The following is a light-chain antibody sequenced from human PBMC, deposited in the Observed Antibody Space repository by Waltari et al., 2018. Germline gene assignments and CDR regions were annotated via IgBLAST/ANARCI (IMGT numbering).Light chain of an antibody. CDR2: AAS. V-gene: IGKV1-9*01. CDR1: QGISSY. J-gene: IGKJ2*01. CDR3: QQLISYPYT. Sequence: DIQLTQSPSFLSASVGDRVTITCRASQGISSYLVWYQQKPGKAPKVLIYAASTLQSGVPSRFSGSGSGTEFTLTISSLQPEDFATYYCQQLISYPYTFGQGTKLKI.